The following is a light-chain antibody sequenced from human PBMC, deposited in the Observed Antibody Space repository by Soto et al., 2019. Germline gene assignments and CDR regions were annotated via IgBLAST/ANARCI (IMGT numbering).Light chain of an antibody. CDR1: SSNIGSNY. CDR3: AAWDDSLNAFYV. CDR2: SNN. V-gene: IGLV1-44*01. J-gene: IGLJ1*01. Sequence: QAVVSQPPSASGTPGQRVTISCFGSSSNIGSNYVNWYQQLPGTAPKLLIYSNNQRPSGVPDRFSGSKSGTSASLAISGLQSEDEADYYCAAWDDSLNAFYVLGTGTKFTVL.